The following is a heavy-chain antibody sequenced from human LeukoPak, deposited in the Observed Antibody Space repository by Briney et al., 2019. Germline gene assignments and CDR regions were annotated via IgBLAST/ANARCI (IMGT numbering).Heavy chain of an antibody. V-gene: IGHV4-59*01. J-gene: IGHJ4*02. CDR1: GGSISTYY. CDR3: ARDPAGTVAHS. CDR2: VYYSGTT. Sequence: PSETLSLTCTVSGGSISTYYWSWIRQPPGKGLEWIGFVYYSGTTEYNPSLKSRTTISVDTSKNQFSLELSSVTAADTAVYYCARDPAGTVAHSWGQGIQVTVSS. D-gene: IGHD1-7*01.